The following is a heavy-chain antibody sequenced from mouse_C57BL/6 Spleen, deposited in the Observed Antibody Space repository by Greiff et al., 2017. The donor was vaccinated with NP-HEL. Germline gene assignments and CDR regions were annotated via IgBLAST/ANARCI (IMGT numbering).Heavy chain of an antibody. D-gene: IGHD3-1*01. Sequence: VQLQQSGPELVKPGASVKISCKASGYSFTSYYIHWVKQRPGQGLEWIGWIYPGSGNTKYNEKFKGKATLTADTSSSTAYMQLSSLTSEDSAVYYCARSGLWWYFDVWGTGTTVTVSS. CDR2: IYPGSGNT. V-gene: IGHV1-66*01. CDR3: ARSGLWWYFDV. J-gene: IGHJ1*03. CDR1: GYSFTSYY.